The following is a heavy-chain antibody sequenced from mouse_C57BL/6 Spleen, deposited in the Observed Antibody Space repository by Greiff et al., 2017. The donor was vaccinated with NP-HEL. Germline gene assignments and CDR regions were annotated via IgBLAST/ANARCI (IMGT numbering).Heavy chain of an antibody. V-gene: IGHV5-17*01. CDR3: ARRDPAMDY. J-gene: IGHJ4*01. CDR2: ISSGSSTI. CDR1: GFTFSDYG. Sequence: EVMLVESGGGLVKPGGSLKLSCAASGFTFSDYGMHWVRQAPEKGLEWVAYISSGSSTIYYADTVKGRFTISRDNAKNTRFLQMTSLTSEDTAMYYCARRDPAMDYWGQGTSVTVSS.